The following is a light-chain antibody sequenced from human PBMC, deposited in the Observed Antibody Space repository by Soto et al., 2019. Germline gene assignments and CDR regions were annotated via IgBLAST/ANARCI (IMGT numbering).Light chain of an antibody. CDR2: GAS. CDR3: QQYGSSGT. J-gene: IGKJ1*01. Sequence: LPQSTSTLYLSKGETAGLSCRASATVDSFLAWYQQKPGQCPRLLIYGASNRATGIPDRFSGSGSGTDFTLTISRLEPEDFAVYYCQQYGSSGTFGQGTKVDIK. CDR1: ATVDSF. V-gene: IGKV3-20*01.